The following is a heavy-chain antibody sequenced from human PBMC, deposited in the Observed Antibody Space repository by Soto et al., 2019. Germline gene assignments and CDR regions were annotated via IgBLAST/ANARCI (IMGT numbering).Heavy chain of an antibody. V-gene: IGHV6-1*01. CDR3: AKGHLYCSGGSCYSSLFDY. Sequence: SQTLSLTCAISGDSVSSNSAAWNWIRQSPSRGLEWLGRTYYRSKWYNDYAVSVKSRITINPDTSKNQFSLQLNSVTPEDTAVYYCAKGHLYCSGGSCYSSLFDYWGQGTLVTVSS. CDR1: GDSVSSNSAA. D-gene: IGHD2-15*01. J-gene: IGHJ4*02. CDR2: TYYRSKWYN.